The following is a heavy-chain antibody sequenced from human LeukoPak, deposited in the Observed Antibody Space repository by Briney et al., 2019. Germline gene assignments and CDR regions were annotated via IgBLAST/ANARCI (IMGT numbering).Heavy chain of an antibody. Sequence: PGGSLRLSCAASGFRFSEHDMSWIRQAPGKGLEWVSYISGDSGSTNYADSVKGRFTISRDNAKNSLYLQMNSLRAEDTAVYYCAREIRGYSHGGNWGQGALVTVSS. CDR3: AREIRGYSHGGN. J-gene: IGHJ4*02. D-gene: IGHD5-18*01. CDR2: ISGDSGST. CDR1: GFRFSEHD. V-gene: IGHV3-11*06.